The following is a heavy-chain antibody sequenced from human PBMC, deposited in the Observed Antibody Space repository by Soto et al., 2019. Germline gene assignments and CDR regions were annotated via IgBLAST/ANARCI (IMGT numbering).Heavy chain of an antibody. CDR1: GGSISSYY. Sequence: PSETLSLTCTVSGGSISSYYWSWIRQPAGKGLEWIGRIYTSGSTNYNPSPKSRVTMSVDTSKNQFSLKLSSVTAADTAVYYCARAAPQRYCTNGVCYAPGTYYYYGMDVWGQGTTVTVSS. V-gene: IGHV4-4*07. J-gene: IGHJ6*02. CDR2: IYTSGST. CDR3: ARAAPQRYCTNGVCYAPGTYYYYGMDV. D-gene: IGHD2-8*01.